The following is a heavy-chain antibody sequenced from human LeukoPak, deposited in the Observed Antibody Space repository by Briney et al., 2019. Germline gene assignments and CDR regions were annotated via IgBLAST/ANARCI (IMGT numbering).Heavy chain of an antibody. CDR3: ARVGRGDHTWGSYYYDH. J-gene: IGHJ4*02. D-gene: IGHD3-16*01. V-gene: IGHV4-59*01. Sequence: SETLSFTCTVSGDSISSYHWSWIRQPPGKGLEWIGYISYSGSTNYNPSLKSRVTISVDTSKNRFSLKLSSVTAADTAVYYCARVGRGDHTWGSYYYDHWGQGTLVTVSS. CDR2: ISYSGST. CDR1: GDSISSYH.